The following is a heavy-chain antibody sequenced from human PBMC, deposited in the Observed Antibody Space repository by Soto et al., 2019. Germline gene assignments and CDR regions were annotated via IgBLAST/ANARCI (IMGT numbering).Heavy chain of an antibody. J-gene: IGHJ4*02. D-gene: IGHD2-8*01. Sequence: QVQLQQWGAGLLKPSETLSLTCAVYGGSFIGYYGSWIRQPPGKGLEWIGEINHSGSTNYNPSLKSRVTISVDTSKNQFSLKLSSVIAADTAEYYCAGGPEGMVAPYWGQGALVTVSS. V-gene: IGHV4-34*01. CDR3: AGGPEGMVAPY. CDR1: GGSFIGYY. CDR2: INHSGST.